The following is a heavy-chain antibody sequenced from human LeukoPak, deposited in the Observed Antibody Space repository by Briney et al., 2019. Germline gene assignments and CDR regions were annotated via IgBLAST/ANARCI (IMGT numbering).Heavy chain of an antibody. V-gene: IGHV3-48*03. CDR2: ISSSGSTI. CDR1: GFTFSSYE. J-gene: IGHJ4*02. Sequence: GGSLRLSCAAPGFTFSSYELNWVRQAAGKGLEWVSYISSSGSTIYYADSVKGRFTISRDNAKNSLYLQMNSLRAEDTAVYYCAREAFYDYWGQGTLVTVSS. CDR3: AREAFYDY. D-gene: IGHD2/OR15-2a*01.